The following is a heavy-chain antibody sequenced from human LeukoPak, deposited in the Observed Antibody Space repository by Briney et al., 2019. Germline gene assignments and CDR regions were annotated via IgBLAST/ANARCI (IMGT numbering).Heavy chain of an antibody. Sequence: SETLSLTCTVSGGSISSNYWSWIRQPPGKGLEWIGYIYYSGSTNYNPSLKSRVTISVDTSKNQFSLKLSSVTAADTAVYYCARAYDTSGYFFAFDIWGQGTMVTVSS. D-gene: IGHD3-22*01. CDR3: ARAYDTSGYFFAFDI. CDR1: GGSISSNY. CDR2: IYYSGST. V-gene: IGHV4-59*01. J-gene: IGHJ3*02.